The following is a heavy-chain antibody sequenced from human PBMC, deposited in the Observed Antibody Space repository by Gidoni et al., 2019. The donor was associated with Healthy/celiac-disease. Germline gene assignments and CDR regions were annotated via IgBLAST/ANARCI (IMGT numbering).Heavy chain of an antibody. D-gene: IGHD1-7*01. J-gene: IGHJ4*02. CDR2: INHSGST. V-gene: IGHV4-34*01. CDR3: ARGFLNNWNYGYYFDY. CDR1: GGSFSGYS. Sequence: QAQLQQWGAGLLKPSETLSLPSAVYGGSFSGYSCSWILPPPGKGLEWSVEINHSGSTNYNPSLKSRVTISVDTSKNQFSLKLSSVTAADTAVYYCARGFLNNWNYGYYFDYWGQGTLVTVSS.